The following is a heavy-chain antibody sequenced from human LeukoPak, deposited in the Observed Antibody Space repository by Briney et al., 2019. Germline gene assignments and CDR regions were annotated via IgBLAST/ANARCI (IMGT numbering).Heavy chain of an antibody. V-gene: IGHV3-49*03. D-gene: IGHD5-18*01. CDR1: GFTFGDYA. J-gene: IGHJ4*02. CDR2: IRSKPYGGTT. Sequence: GGSLRLSCTASGFTFGDYAMSWFRQAPGKGLEWVGFIRSKPYGGTTEYAASVKGRFTISRDDSKSIAYLQMNSLKTEDTAVYSCSRDHIQLWLSDYWGQGTLVTVSS. CDR3: SRDHIQLWLSDY.